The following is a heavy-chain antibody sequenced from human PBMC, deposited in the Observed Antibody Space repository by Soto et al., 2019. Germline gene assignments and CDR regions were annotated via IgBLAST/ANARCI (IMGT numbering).Heavy chain of an antibody. CDR2: IIPILGIA. D-gene: IGHD3-22*01. J-gene: IGHJ4*02. V-gene: IGHV1-69*08. CDR1: GGTFSSYT. Sequence: QVQLVQSGAEVKKPGSSVKVSCKASGGTFSSYTISWVRQAPGQGLEWMGRIIPILGIANYRQKFQGRVTLTADKSTSTAHMELSSLRSEDTAVYYCARESRITMIVVVLNYWGQGTLVTVSS. CDR3: ARESRITMIVVVLNY.